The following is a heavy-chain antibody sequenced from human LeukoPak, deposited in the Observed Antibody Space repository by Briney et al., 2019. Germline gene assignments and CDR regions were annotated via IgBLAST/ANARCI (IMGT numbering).Heavy chain of an antibody. CDR1: GYSFTSSY. J-gene: IGHJ4*02. CDR2: INPSGGNT. V-gene: IGHV1-46*01. D-gene: IGHD3-3*01. Sequence: ASVKVSCKASGYSFTSSYMHWVRQAPGQGLEWMGLINPSGGNTSYAQKFQGRVTMTRDTSTSTVYMELSSLRSEDTAVYYCAMKFYDFWSGYLDYWGQGTLVTVSS. CDR3: AMKFYDFWSGYLDY.